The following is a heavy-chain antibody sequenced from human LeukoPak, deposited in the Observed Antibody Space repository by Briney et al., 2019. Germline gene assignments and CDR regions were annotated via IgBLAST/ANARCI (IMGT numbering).Heavy chain of an antibody. CDR1: GGSISSYY. CDR2: IYYSGST. Sequence: SETLSLTCTVSGGSISSYYWSWIRQPPGKGLEWIGYIYYSGSTNYNPSLKSRVTISVDTSKNQFSLKLSSVTAAGTAVYYCARHSGSSPHYFDYWGQGTLVTVSS. CDR3: ARHSGSSPHYFDY. J-gene: IGHJ4*02. D-gene: IGHD1-26*01. V-gene: IGHV4-59*01.